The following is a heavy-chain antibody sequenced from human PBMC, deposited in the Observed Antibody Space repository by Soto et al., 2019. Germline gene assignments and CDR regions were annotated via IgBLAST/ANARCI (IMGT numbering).Heavy chain of an antibody. CDR1: GFTFSSYG. CDR3: AKDRRPNYYYCMDV. D-gene: IGHD6-25*01. V-gene: IGHV3-30*18. Sequence: QVQLVESGGGVVQPGRSLRLSCAASGFTFSSYGMHWVRQAPGKGMEWVTVISYDGSNKYYADSVKGRFTISRDNSKSTLYFQMNSLRADDTAVYYCAKDRRPNYYYCMDVWGQGTTVTVSS. J-gene: IGHJ6*02. CDR2: ISYDGSNK.